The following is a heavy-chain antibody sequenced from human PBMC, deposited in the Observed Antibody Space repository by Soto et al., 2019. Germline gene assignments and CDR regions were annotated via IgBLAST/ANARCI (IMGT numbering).Heavy chain of an antibody. CDR2: INHSGST. J-gene: IGHJ3*02. CDR3: ATEGAPYSSSWYWVGAFDI. Sequence: PSETLSLTCAVYGGSFSGYYWSWIRQPPGKGLKWIGEINHSGSTNYNPSLKSRVTISVDTSKNQFSLKLSSVTAADTAVYYCATEGAPYSSSWYWVGAFDIWGQGTMVTVSS. D-gene: IGHD6-13*01. CDR1: GGSFSGYY. V-gene: IGHV4-34*01.